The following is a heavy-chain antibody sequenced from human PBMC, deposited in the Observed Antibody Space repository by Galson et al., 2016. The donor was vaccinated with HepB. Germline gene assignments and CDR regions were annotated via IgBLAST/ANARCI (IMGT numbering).Heavy chain of an antibody. D-gene: IGHD3-3*01. CDR3: ARDQVPSGYWRGYGMDV. Sequence: SETLSLTCTVSGGSISSSSYYWGWIRQPPGKGLEWIGSIYYSGSTYYNPSLKSRVTISVDTSKNQFSLKVRSVTAADTAVYYCARDQVPSGYWRGYGMDVWGQGTTVTVSS. V-gene: IGHV4-39*07. CDR1: GGSISSSSYY. CDR2: IYYSGST. J-gene: IGHJ6*02.